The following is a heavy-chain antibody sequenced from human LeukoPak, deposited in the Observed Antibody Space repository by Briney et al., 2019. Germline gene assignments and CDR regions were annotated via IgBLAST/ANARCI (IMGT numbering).Heavy chain of an antibody. J-gene: IGHJ4*02. CDR3: ARGGMSMGQRRGIRY. CDR1: GGSISSGSYY. CDR2: IYTSGST. Sequence: NPSETLSLTCTVSGGSISSGSYYWSWIRQPAGKGLEWIGRIYTSGSTNYNPSLKSRVTISVDTSKNQFSPKLSSVTAADTAVYYCARGGMSMGQRRGIRYWGQGTLVTVSS. D-gene: IGHD1-1*01. V-gene: IGHV4-61*02.